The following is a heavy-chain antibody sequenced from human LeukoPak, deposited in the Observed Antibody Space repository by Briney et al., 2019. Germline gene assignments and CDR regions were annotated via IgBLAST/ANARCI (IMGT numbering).Heavy chain of an antibody. J-gene: IGHJ4*02. CDR1: GFTFSSDS. CDR2: ISGSSSYI. Sequence: GGSLRLSCAGSGFTFSSDSMNWVRQAPGKRLEWVSSISGSSSYIYYADSVKGRFTISRDNAKNSLYLQMNSLRAEDTAVYYCASGDYGDYAIYWGQGTLVTVSS. D-gene: IGHD4-17*01. CDR3: ASGDYGDYAIY. V-gene: IGHV3-21*01.